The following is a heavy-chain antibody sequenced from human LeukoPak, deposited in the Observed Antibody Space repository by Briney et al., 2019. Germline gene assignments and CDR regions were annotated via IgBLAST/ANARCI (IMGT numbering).Heavy chain of an antibody. Sequence: PGGSLRLSCAASGFTFSSYGMHWVRQAPGKGLEWVAFIRYDGSNKYYADSVKGRFTISRDNSKNTLYLQMNSLRAEDTAVYYCAKLYGDYSNYWGQGTLVTVSS. V-gene: IGHV3-30*02. CDR2: IRYDGSNK. J-gene: IGHJ4*02. CDR1: GFTFSSYG. CDR3: AKLYGDYSNY. D-gene: IGHD4-17*01.